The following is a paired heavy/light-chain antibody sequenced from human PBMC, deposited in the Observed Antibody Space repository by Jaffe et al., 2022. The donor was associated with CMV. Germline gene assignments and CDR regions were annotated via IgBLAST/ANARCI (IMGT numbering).Heavy chain of an antibody. J-gene: IGHJ6*03. CDR2: ITATGDRI. Sequence: LVESGGGLVQPGGSLRLSCAASGFTFSSYAMSWVRQAPGKGLEWVSAITATGDRIYYADTVQGRFTISRDNSKNTLNLQMNSLRVEDTAVYYCARLGSLGVVIMEFYYYMDVWGKGTTVTVSS. V-gene: IGHV3-23*04. CDR3: ARLGSLGVVIMEFYYYMDV. D-gene: IGHD3-3*01. CDR1: GFTFSSYA.
Light chain of an antibody. CDR1: QIVNSNY. J-gene: IGKJ4*01. Sequence: EIVLTQSPGTLSLSPGERATLSCRASQIVNSNYLAWYQQKPGQAPRLLIYGASSRATGIPDRLSGSGSGTDFTLTISRLEPEDFAVYYCQQYGTSPTTFGGGTKVEIK. CDR2: GAS. CDR3: QQYGTSPTT. V-gene: IGKV3-20*01.